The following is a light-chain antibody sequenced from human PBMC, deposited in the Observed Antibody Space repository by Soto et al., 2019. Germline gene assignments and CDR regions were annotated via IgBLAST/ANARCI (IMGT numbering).Light chain of an antibody. CDR3: QSYDSSLSV. CDR1: SSNIGAGYD. V-gene: IGLV1-40*01. Sequence: QSALTQPPSVSGAPGQRVTISCTGSSSNIGAGYDVHWYQQLPGTAPKLLIYGNSNRPSGVPDRFSGSKSGTSAPLAITGLQAEDEADYYCQSYDSSLSVFGTGTKVTVL. J-gene: IGLJ1*01. CDR2: GNS.